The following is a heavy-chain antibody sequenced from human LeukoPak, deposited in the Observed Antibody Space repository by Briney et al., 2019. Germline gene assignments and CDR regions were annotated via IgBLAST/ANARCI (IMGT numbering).Heavy chain of an antibody. V-gene: IGHV3-48*03. CDR1: GFTFSSYE. J-gene: IGHJ4*02. CDR3: ARRTVGFDY. D-gene: IGHD2-15*01. CDR2: ISSSGSTI. Sequence: GGSLRLSCAASGFTFSSYEMNWVRQAPGKGLEWVSYISSSGSTIYYADSVKGRFTISRDNAKNSLYLQMNRLRAEDTAVYYCARRTVGFDYWGQGTLVTVSS.